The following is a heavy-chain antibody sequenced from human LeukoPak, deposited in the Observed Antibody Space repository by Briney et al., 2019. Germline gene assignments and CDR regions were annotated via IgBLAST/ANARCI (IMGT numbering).Heavy chain of an antibody. D-gene: IGHD1-26*01. Sequence: ASVKVSCKASGYTFTGYYVHWVRQAPGQGLEWMGWINPYSGDTNYAQKFQGRVTMTRDTSISTAYMELSSLKSDDTAVYYCARVAMSGIGSDDPWGQGTLVTVSS. V-gene: IGHV1-2*02. CDR1: GYTFTGYY. J-gene: IGHJ5*02. CDR2: INPYSGDT. CDR3: ARVAMSGIGSDDP.